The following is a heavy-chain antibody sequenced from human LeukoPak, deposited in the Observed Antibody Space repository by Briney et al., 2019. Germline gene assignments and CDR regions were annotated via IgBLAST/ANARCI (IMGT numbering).Heavy chain of an antibody. Sequence: ASVKVSCKASGYTFTGYYIHWVRQAPGQGLEWMGWINPNSGGTNYAQKFQGWVTMTRDTSISTAYMELSRLRSDDTAVYYCARPQAAGYCSSTSCLEDAFDIWGQGTMVTVSS. CDR2: INPNSGGT. CDR3: ARPQAAGYCSSTSCLEDAFDI. V-gene: IGHV1-2*04. CDR1: GYTFTGYY. J-gene: IGHJ3*02. D-gene: IGHD2-2*01.